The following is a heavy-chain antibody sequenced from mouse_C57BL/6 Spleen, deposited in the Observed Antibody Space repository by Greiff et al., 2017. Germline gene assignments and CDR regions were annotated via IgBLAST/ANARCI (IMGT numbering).Heavy chain of an antibody. J-gene: IGHJ4*01. CDR2: INYDGSST. V-gene: IGHV5-16*01. D-gene: IGHD2-13*01. CDR3: ARDYDSYAMDY. CDR1: GFTFSDYY. Sequence: VESEGGLVQPGSSMKLSCTASGFTFSDYYMAWVRQVPEKGLEWVANINYDGSSTYYLDSLKSRFIISRDNAKNILYLQMSSLKSEDTATYYCARDYDSYAMDYWGQGTSVTVSS.